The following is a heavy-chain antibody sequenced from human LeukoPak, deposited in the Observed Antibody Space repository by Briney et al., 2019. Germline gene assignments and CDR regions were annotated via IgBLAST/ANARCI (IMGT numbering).Heavy chain of an antibody. CDR3: ARLVWLGESPGSWFDS. CDR1: GCSITSHF. Sequence: SETLSLTCFVSGCSITSHFWSGIRQPPGKGLEWIGDIHYSGSTNYNPSLKSRVTISPDTSKNQLFLKLNSVTAADTAVYYCARLVWLGESPGSWFDSWGQGTLVTVSS. V-gene: IGHV4-59*11. D-gene: IGHD3-10*01. J-gene: IGHJ5*01. CDR2: IHYSGST.